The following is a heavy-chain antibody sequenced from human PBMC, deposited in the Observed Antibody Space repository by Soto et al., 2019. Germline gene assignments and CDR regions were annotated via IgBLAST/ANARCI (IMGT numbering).Heavy chain of an antibody. V-gene: IGHV3-30*18. J-gene: IGHJ6*01. CDR1: GFTFSSYG. D-gene: IGHD3-22*01. Sequence: QVQLVESGGGVVQPGRSLRLSCAASGFTFSSYGMHWVRQAPGKGLEWVAVISYDGSNKYYADSVKGRFTISRDNSKNTLYLQMNSLRAEDTAVYYCAKGLYYYDSSGYSKYYYYYGMDVW. CDR2: ISYDGSNK. CDR3: AKGLYYYDSSGYSKYYYYYGMDV.